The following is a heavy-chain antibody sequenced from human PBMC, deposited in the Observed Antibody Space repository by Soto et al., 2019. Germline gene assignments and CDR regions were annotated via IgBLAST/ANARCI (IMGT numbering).Heavy chain of an antibody. D-gene: IGHD7-27*01. V-gene: IGHV5-51*01. CDR1: GYTFSKYW. CDR2: IYPGDSDA. Sequence: GESLKISCKGSGYTFSKYWIGWVRQTPGKGLEWMGMIYPGDSDARYSPSFEGQVTFSVDKSINTAYLQWNSLKASDTAVYYCARDRWGSLPYWGQGALVTVSS. J-gene: IGHJ4*02. CDR3: ARDRWGSLPY.